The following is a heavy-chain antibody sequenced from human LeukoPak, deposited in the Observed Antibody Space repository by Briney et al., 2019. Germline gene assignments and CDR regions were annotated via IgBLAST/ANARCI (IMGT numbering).Heavy chain of an antibody. V-gene: IGHV4-61*02. CDR3: ARADRSGYFGNVVAFDI. D-gene: IGHD3-22*01. Sequence: PSQTLSLTCTVSGGSINSGSYSWNWIRQPAGKGLEWIGRIHISGSTDYTPSLKSRVTISVDTSKNQFSLKLSSVTAADTAVYYCARADRSGYFGNVVAFDIWGQGTMVTVSS. J-gene: IGHJ3*02. CDR1: GGSINSGSYS. CDR2: IHISGST.